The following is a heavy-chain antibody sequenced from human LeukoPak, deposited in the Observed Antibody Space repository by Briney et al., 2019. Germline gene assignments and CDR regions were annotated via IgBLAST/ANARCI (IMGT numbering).Heavy chain of an antibody. J-gene: IGHJ4*02. Sequence: SETLSLTCTVSGGSISSYYWSWIRQPPGKGLEWIGYIYYSGSTYYNPSLKSRVTISVDTSKNQFSLKLSSVTAADTAVYYCASLPWEVHEAYWGQGTLVTVSS. V-gene: IGHV4-59*12. CDR2: IYYSGST. D-gene: IGHD1-26*01. CDR3: ASLPWEVHEAY. CDR1: GGSISSYY.